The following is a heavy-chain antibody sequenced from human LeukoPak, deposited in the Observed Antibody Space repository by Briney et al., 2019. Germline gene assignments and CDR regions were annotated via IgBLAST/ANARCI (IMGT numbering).Heavy chain of an antibody. CDR3: ARGGPTVGTDY. CDR2: IKEDGSEN. V-gene: IGHV3-7*01. J-gene: IGHJ4*02. Sequence: PGRSLRLSCAGSGFTFRNYWMNWVCQAPGKGLEWVANIKEDGSENYYVDSVKGRFTVSRDNAKNALYLQINSLRAEDAAVYYCARGGPTVGTDYWGQGTLVSVSS. CDR1: GFTFRNYW. D-gene: IGHD1-26*01.